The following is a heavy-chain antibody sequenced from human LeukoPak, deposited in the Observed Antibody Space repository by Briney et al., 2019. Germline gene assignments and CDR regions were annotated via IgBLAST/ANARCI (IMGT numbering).Heavy chain of an antibody. D-gene: IGHD6-13*01. Sequence: ASVEVSCKASGYTFTSYEINWVRQATGQGLEWMGWMNPNSGNTGYAQKFQGRVTMTRNTSISTAYMELSSLRSEDTAVYYCARGQYSSSWYGSTEDYWGQGTLVTVSS. J-gene: IGHJ4*02. CDR3: ARGQYSSSWYGSTEDY. V-gene: IGHV1-8*01. CDR1: GYTFTSYE. CDR2: MNPNSGNT.